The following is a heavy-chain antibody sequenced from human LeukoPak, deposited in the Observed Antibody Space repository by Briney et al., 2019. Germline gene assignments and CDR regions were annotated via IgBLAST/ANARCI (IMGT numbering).Heavy chain of an antibody. Sequence: LPGGSLRLSCAASGFTLRSSAMSWVRQAPGKGPEWVSAISGDGGTISYAASVRGRFTISRDNAKNTLFLQMSSLRAGDTALYYCAKELYGNPSGYWGQGTRVTVSS. D-gene: IGHD2-8*01. CDR1: GFTLRSSA. V-gene: IGHV3-23*01. CDR2: ISGDGGTI. CDR3: AKELYGNPSGY. J-gene: IGHJ4*02.